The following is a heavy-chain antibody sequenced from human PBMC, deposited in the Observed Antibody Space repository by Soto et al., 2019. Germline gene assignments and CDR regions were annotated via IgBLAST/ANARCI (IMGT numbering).Heavy chain of an antibody. Sequence: SETLCLTYTVSGDSISGYYWSWIRQPPGKGLEWIGYIYYSGSTNYNPSLKSRVTISVDAPKNQFSLKLTSVTAADTAVYYCARGVATIGPWGQGTLVTVSS. CDR2: IYYSGST. D-gene: IGHD5-12*01. CDR3: ARGVATIGP. V-gene: IGHV4-59*01. J-gene: IGHJ5*02. CDR1: GDSISGYY.